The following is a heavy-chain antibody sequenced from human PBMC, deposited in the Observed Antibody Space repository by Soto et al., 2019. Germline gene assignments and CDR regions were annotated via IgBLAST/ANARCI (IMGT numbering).Heavy chain of an antibody. CDR1: GYTFTSYG. CDR3: SRWDRSWGRSSTSPLDY. CDR2: ISAYNGNT. V-gene: IGHV1-18*01. D-gene: IGHD1-26*01. J-gene: IGHJ4*02. Sequence: ASVKVSCKASGYTFTSYGISWVRQAPGQGLEWMGWISAYNGNTNYAQKLQGRVTMTTDTTTSTAYMELRRLRSDDTAVYYCSRWDRSWGRSSTSPLDYWGQGTLVTVSS.